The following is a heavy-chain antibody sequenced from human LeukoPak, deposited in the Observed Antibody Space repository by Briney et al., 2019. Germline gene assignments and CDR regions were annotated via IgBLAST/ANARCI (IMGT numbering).Heavy chain of an antibody. J-gene: IGHJ4*02. CDR3: ARVTDVDIAPDY. Sequence: PGRSLRLSCATSGFTFSSYGMHWVRQFPGKGLEWVAVIWYDGSTTYYADSVKGRFTISRDNSKNTLYLQMNSLRAEDTAVYYCARVTDVDIAPDYWGQGTLVTVSS. V-gene: IGHV3-33*01. D-gene: IGHD5-12*01. CDR1: GFTFSSYG. CDR2: IWYDGSTT.